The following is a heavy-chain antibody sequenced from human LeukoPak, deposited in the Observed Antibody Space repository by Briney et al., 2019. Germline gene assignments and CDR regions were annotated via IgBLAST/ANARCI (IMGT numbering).Heavy chain of an antibody. CDR1: GGTFSSYA. D-gene: IGHD3-10*01. J-gene: IGHJ4*02. V-gene: IGHV1-69*05. CDR2: IIPIFGTA. CDR3: AREDGSGSSSFDY. Sequence: GASVKVSCKASGGTFSSYAISWVRQAPGQGLEWMGGIIPIFGTANYAQKFQGRVTMTRDASTSTVYMELSSLRSEDTAVYYCAREDGSGSSSFDYWGQGTLVTVSS.